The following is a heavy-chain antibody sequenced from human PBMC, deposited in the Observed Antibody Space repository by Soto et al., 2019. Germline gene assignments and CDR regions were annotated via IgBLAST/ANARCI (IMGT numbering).Heavy chain of an antibody. CDR1: GFSFSDHY. V-gene: IGHV3-72*01. Sequence: PGGSLRLSCAASGFSFSDHYMDWVRQAPGKGLEWVGHIRKKVNSYTTEYAASVKGRFTISRDDSKNSLFLQMSSLKTEDTAVYYCTRFYYDSGPSDYWGQGT. J-gene: IGHJ4*02. CDR3: TRFYYDSGPSDY. D-gene: IGHD3-10*01. CDR2: IRKKVNSYTT.